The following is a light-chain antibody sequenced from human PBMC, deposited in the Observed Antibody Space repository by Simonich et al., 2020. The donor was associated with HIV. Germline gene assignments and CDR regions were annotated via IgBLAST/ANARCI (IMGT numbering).Light chain of an antibody. V-gene: IGLV2-14*01. Sequence: QSALTQPASVSGSPGQSITISCTGTSSDVGGYNYVSWYQQEPGKAPKVMLYDVSKRPSGGSNRFSGSKSGNTASLTISGLQAEDEADYYCSSYTSSSTLVFGGGTKVTVL. CDR2: DVS. CDR1: SSDVGGYNY. CDR3: SSYTSSSTLV. J-gene: IGLJ2*01.